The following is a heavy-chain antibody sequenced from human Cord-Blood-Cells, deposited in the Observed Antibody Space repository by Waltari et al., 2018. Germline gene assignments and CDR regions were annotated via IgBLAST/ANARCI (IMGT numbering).Heavy chain of an antibody. V-gene: IGHV1-3*01. CDR2: INAGNGNT. Sequence: QVQLVQSGAEVKKPGASVKVSCKASGYTFTSYAMHLVRQAPGQRLEWMGWINAGNGNTKYSQKFQGRVTITRDTSASTAYMELSSLRSEDTAVYYCASRGIAARSFDYWGQGTLVTVSS. J-gene: IGHJ4*02. CDR1: GYTFTSYA. CDR3: ASRGIAARSFDY. D-gene: IGHD6-6*01.